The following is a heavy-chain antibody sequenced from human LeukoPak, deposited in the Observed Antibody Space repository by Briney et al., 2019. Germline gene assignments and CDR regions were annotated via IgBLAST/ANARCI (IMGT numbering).Heavy chain of an antibody. D-gene: IGHD1-26*01. CDR1: GYTFTGYY. V-gene: IGHV1-2*02. CDR3: AREVGEGATTFSPGGAFDI. Sequence: GASVKASCKASGYTFTGYYMHWVRQAPGQGLEWMGWINPNSGGTDYAQKFQGRVTMTRDTSISTAYMELSRLRSDDTAVYYCAREVGEGATTFSPGGAFDIWGQGTMVTVSS. CDR2: INPNSGGT. J-gene: IGHJ3*02.